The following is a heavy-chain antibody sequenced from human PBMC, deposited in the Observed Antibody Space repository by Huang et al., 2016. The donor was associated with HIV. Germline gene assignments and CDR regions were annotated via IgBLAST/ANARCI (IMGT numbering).Heavy chain of an antibody. D-gene: IGHD1-7*01. J-gene: IGHJ5*02. Sequence: QVQLVQSGSEFKKPGASVRVSCKASGYSFSDYAVNWVRQAPGQGLEWMGGINPKTGNATYVQGFRGRFVFSLDTSVKTAYLHISSLKTEDAAVYYCARDARELRDYLVRFNWFAPWGQGTLVTVSS. V-gene: IGHV7-4-1*02. CDR2: INPKTGNA. CDR3: ARDARELRDYLVRFNWFAP. CDR1: GYSFSDYA.